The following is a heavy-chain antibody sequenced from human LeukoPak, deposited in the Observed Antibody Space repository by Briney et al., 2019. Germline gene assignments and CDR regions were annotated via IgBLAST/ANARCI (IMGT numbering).Heavy chain of an antibody. V-gene: IGHV4-30-2*01. CDR2: IYRSGST. J-gene: IGHJ4*02. Sequence: SETLSLTCTVSGGSISSGGYYWSWIRQPPWKGLEWIGYIYRSGSTYYNPSLKSRVTISVDRSKNQFSLKLSSVTVADTAVYYCARGRKWELLYFDYWGQGTLVTVSS. CDR1: GGSISSGGYY. D-gene: IGHD1-26*01. CDR3: ARGRKWELLYFDY.